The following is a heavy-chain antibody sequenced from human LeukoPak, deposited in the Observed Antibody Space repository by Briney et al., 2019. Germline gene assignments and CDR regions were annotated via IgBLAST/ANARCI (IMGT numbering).Heavy chain of an antibody. CDR1: GFTFSSYG. J-gene: IGHJ4*02. CDR3: AKPISLDSSGYYFDY. Sequence: SGGSLRLSCAASGFTFSSYGMHWVRQAPGKGLEWVAFIRYDGSNKYYADSVKGRFTISRDNSKNTLYLQMNSLRAEDTAVYYCAKPISLDSSGYYFDYWGQGTLVTVSS. V-gene: IGHV3-30*02. D-gene: IGHD3-22*01. CDR2: IRYDGSNK.